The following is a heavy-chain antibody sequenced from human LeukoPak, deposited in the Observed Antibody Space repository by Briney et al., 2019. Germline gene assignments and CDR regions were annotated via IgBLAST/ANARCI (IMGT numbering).Heavy chain of an antibody. V-gene: IGHV3-30*19. CDR1: GFTFSSYG. Sequence: PGGSLRLSCAASGFTFSSYGMHWVRQAPGKGLEWVAVISYDGSNKYYADSVKGRFTISRDNSKNTLYLQMNSLRAEDTAVYYCSLAVAGWCFDYWGQGTLVTVSS. CDR2: ISYDGSNK. CDR3: SLAVAGWCFDY. D-gene: IGHD6-19*01. J-gene: IGHJ4*02.